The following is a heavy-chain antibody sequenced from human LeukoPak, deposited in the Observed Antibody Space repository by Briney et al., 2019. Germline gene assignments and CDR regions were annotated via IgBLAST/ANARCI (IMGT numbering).Heavy chain of an antibody. D-gene: IGHD1-14*01. J-gene: IGHJ4*02. CDR3: ARGGLTGGFDY. CDR2: INHSGST. V-gene: IGHV4-34*01. Sequence: PSETLSLTCAVYGGSFSGYYWSWIRQPPGKGLEWVGEINHSGSTNYNPSLKSRVTISVDTPKNQFSLKLSSVTAADTAVYYCARGGLTGGFDYWGQGTLVTVSS. CDR1: GGSFSGYY.